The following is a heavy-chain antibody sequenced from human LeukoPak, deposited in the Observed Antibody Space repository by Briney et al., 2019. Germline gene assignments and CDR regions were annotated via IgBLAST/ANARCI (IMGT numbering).Heavy chain of an antibody. Sequence: ASVKVSCKTSGYTFTGYYMHWVRQAPGQGLEWMGWINPNSGGTNYAQKFQGRVTMTRDTSTGTVYMEVNALRSDDTAVYYCARTLYIASAPGGFDYWGQGTLVTVSS. V-gene: IGHV1-2*02. CDR1: GYTFTGYY. J-gene: IGHJ4*02. D-gene: IGHD3-16*01. CDR2: INPNSGGT. CDR3: ARTLYIASAPGGFDY.